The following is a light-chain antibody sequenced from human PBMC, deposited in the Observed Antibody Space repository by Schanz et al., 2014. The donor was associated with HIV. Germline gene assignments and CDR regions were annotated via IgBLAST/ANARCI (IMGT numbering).Light chain of an antibody. CDR1: TSDIGAYNY. Sequence: QSALTQPASVSESPGRSITISCTGTTSDIGAYNYVSWYQQHPGKAPKLMIYDVSKRPLGVPDRFSGSKSGNTASLTVSGLQTEDEAYYYCASCTISNTWVFGGGTKLTVL. CDR2: DVS. V-gene: IGLV2-14*01. CDR3: ASCTISNTWV. J-gene: IGLJ3*02.